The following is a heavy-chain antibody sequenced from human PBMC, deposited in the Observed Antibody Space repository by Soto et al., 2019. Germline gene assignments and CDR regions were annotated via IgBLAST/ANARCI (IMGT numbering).Heavy chain of an antibody. V-gene: IGHV4-61*08. CDR2: IYSSGSA. CDR3: ARGFSSVSMDA. CDR1: GDSVSSGGYY. Sequence: SSETLSLTCTVSGDSVSSGGYYWSWIRQPPGKGLEWIGYIYSSGSANYNPSLKSRATISRDTSKNQISLKVASVTAADTAGYYCARGFSSVSMDAWGQGTTVTVSS. J-gene: IGHJ6*02. D-gene: IGHD6-19*01.